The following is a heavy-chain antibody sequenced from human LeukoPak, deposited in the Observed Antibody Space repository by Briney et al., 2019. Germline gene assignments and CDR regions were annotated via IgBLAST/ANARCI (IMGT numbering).Heavy chain of an antibody. CDR3: ARGAAAANLDY. CDR1: GGSFSGYY. Sequence: PSETLSLTCAVYGGSFSGYYWSWIRQPPGKGLEWIGEINHSGSTNYNLSLKSRVTISVDTSKNQFSLKLSSVTAADTAVYYCARGAAAANLDYWGQGTLVTVSS. J-gene: IGHJ4*02. CDR2: INHSGST. V-gene: IGHV4-34*01. D-gene: IGHD6-13*01.